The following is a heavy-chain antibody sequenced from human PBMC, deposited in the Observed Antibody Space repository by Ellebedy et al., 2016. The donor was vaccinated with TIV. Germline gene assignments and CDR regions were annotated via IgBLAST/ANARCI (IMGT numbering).Heavy chain of an antibody. Sequence: MPSETLSLTCEVSGGSISSYYWSWIRQPPGKGLEWIGSTYYRGSTNYNPSLGNRVTISDASKNQLSLKRSSVTAADTAVYDCARHGAGADMSYYYYYMDVWGKGTTVTVSS. CDR3: ARHGAGADMSYYYYYMDV. J-gene: IGHJ6*03. V-gene: IGHV4-59*08. CDR2: TYYRGST. D-gene: IGHD3-16*01. CDR1: GGSISSYY.